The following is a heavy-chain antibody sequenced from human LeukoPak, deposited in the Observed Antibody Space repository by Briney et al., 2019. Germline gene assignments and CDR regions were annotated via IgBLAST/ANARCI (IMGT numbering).Heavy chain of an antibody. Sequence: GGSLRLSCAASGFTFSSYSMNWVRQAPGKGLEWVSSISSSSSYIYYADSVKGRFTISRDNAKNSLYLQMNSLRAEDTAVCYCARAKRNGFDIWGQGTMVTVSS. V-gene: IGHV3-21*01. J-gene: IGHJ3*02. CDR1: GFTFSSYS. CDR2: ISSSSSYI. CDR3: ARAKRNGFDI.